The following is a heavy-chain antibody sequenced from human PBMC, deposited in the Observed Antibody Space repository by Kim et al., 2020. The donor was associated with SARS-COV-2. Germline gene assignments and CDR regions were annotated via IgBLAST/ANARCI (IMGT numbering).Heavy chain of an antibody. J-gene: IGHJ4*02. CDR2: IYTSGNT. V-gene: IGHV4-4*07. Sequence: SETLSLTCTVSGGSMSSYYWSWIRQPAGKGLEWIGRIYTSGNTNYNPSLKSRVTMSVDTSKNQFSLRLSSVTAADTAVYYCASGPHNGGWTALDYWGQGTLVTVSS. CDR1: GGSMSSYY. D-gene: IGHD6-19*01. CDR3: ASGPHNGGWTALDY.